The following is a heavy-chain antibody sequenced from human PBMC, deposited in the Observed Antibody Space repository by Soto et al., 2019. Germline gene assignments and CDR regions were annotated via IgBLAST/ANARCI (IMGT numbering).Heavy chain of an antibody. J-gene: IGHJ4*02. CDR1: GGSINSGGYY. CDR3: ARGYSQTGYSSSWVFDY. CDR2: MYYSGST. D-gene: IGHD6-13*01. V-gene: IGHV4-31*03. Sequence: QVQLRESGPGLVKPSQTLSLTCTVSGGSINSGGYYWNWIRQHPGKGLECIGYMYYSGSTYYNPFLRSRVILSANPSENHCSIKLSTVTVAATAVYFCARGYSQTGYSSSWVFDYWGQGTLVNVSS.